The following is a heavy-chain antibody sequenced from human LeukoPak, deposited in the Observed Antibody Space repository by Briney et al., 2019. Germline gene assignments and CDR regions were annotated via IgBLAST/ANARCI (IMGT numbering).Heavy chain of an antibody. CDR2: IYYRGST. J-gene: IGHJ6*03. CDR3: ARVYYYYYYMDV. V-gene: IGHV4-39*01. Sequence: NPSETLSLTCTVSGGSISSYYWGWIRQPPGKGLEWIGSIYYRGSTYYNPSLKSRVTISVDTSKNQFSLKLTSVTAADTAVYYCARVYYYYYYMDVWGKGTTVTISS. CDR1: GGSISSYY.